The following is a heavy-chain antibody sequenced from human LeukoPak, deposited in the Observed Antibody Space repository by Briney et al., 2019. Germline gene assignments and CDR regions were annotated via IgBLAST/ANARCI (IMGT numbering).Heavy chain of an antibody. CDR2: IYYSGST. CDR1: GGSISSSSYY. Sequence: SETLSLTCTVSGGSISSSSYYWGWIRQPPGKGLEWIGNIYYSGSTYYNPSLKSRVTISVDTSKNQFSLKLSSVTAADTAVYYCARVVPEYCSGGSCYSGFNYYYYYYMDVWGKGTTVTVSS. J-gene: IGHJ6*03. D-gene: IGHD2-15*01. V-gene: IGHV4-39*07. CDR3: ARVVPEYCSGGSCYSGFNYYYYYYMDV.